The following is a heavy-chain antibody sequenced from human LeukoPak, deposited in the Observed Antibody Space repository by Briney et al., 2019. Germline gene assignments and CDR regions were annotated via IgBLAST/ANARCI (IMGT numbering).Heavy chain of an antibody. J-gene: IGHJ4*02. D-gene: IGHD3-10*01. CDR3: ARDSAPYGSGSYYSSIDY. CDR1: GGSFSGYY. V-gene: IGHV4-4*07. CDR2: IYTSGST. Sequence: SETLSLTCAVYGGSFSGYYWSWIRQPAGKGLEWIGRIYTSGSTNYNPSLKSRVTMSVDTSKNQFSLKLSSVTAADTAVYYCARDSAPYGSGSYYSSIDYWGQGTLVTVSS.